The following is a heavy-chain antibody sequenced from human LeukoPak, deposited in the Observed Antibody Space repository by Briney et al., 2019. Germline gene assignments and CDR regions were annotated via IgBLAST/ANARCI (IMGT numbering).Heavy chain of an antibody. CDR3: ARDSVYSSSWYEVDY. D-gene: IGHD6-13*01. J-gene: IGHJ4*02. CDR2: INPNSGGT. Sequence: GASVKVSCEASGYTFTGYYMHWVRQAPGQGLEWMGWINPNSGGTNYAQKFQGWVTMTRDTSISTAYMELSRLRSDDTAVYYCARDSVYSSSWYEVDYWGQGTLVTVSS. CDR1: GYTFTGYY. V-gene: IGHV1-2*04.